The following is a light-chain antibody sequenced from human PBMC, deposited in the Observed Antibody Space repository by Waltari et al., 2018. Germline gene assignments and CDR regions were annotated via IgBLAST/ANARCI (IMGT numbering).Light chain of an antibody. CDR2: CES. Sequence: DIVMTQSPDSLAVSLGERATINCKSSQSVLYSSNNKNYLAWYQQKPGQPPKLLIYCESTRESGVPDRFSGSGSGTDFTLTISSLQAEDVAVYYCQQYYSTPITFGQGTRLEIK. J-gene: IGKJ5*01. CDR1: QSVLYSSNNKNY. CDR3: QQYYSTPIT. V-gene: IGKV4-1*01.